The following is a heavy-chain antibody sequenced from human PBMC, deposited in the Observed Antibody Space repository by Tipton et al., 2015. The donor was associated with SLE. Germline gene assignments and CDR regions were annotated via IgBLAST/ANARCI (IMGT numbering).Heavy chain of an antibody. CDR2: IYTSGST. Sequence: TLSLTCTVSGGSISSYYWSWIRQPPGKGLEWIGYIYTSGSTNYNPSLKSRVTISVDASKNQFSLKLSSVTAADTAVYYCARQEGSESYFDHWGQGTLVTVSS. J-gene: IGHJ4*02. V-gene: IGHV4-59*08. CDR1: GGSISSYY. CDR3: ARQEGSESYFDH. D-gene: IGHD2-15*01.